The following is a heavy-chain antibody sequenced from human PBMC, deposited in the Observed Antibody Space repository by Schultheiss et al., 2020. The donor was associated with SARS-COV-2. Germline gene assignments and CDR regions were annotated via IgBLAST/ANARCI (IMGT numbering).Heavy chain of an antibody. V-gene: IGHV3-48*03. Sequence: GESMKISCAASGFTLSSYAMNWVRQAPGKGLEWVSYISSSGNTAYYADSVKGRFTISRDSAKNSVYLQMNSLRVEDTAVYYCARETGAPYYFDYWGQGTLVTVSS. CDR3: ARETGAPYYFDY. CDR2: ISSSGNTA. J-gene: IGHJ4*02. CDR1: GFTLSSYA.